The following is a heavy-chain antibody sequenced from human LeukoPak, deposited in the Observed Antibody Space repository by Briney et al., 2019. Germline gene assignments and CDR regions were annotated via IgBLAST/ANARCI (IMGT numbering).Heavy chain of an antibody. Sequence: GGSLRLSCAASGFTFSSYAMHWVRQAPGKGLEWVAVISYDGSNKYYADSVRGRFTISRDNAKNTLYLQMNTLRVEDTAVYYCTRDLMDYDVSTGLHHYYMDVWGQGTTVTVSS. J-gene: IGHJ6*02. D-gene: IGHD3-9*01. CDR1: GFTFSSYA. V-gene: IGHV3-30-3*01. CDR3: TRDLMDYDVSTGLHHYYMDV. CDR2: ISYDGSNK.